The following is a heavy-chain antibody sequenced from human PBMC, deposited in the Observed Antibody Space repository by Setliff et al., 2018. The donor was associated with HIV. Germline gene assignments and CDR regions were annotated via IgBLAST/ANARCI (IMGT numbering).Heavy chain of an antibody. CDR2: IRSKAYGGTT. V-gene: IGHV3-49*04. J-gene: IGHJ3*02. D-gene: IGHD5-18*01. CDR3: AREGYSYGHLWANAFDI. Sequence: GGSLRLSCTASGFTFGDYAMSWVRQAPGKGLEWVGFIRSKAYGGTTEYAASVKGRFTISRDDSKSIAYLQMNSLKTEDTAVYYCAREGYSYGHLWANAFDIWGQGTMVTVSS. CDR1: GFTFGDYA.